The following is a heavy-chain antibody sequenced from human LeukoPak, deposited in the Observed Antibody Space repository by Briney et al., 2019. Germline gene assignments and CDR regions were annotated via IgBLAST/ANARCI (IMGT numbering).Heavy chain of an antibody. Sequence: GGSLRLSCAASGFTFSNYGMHWVRQAPGKGLEWLAFIPYDGSNKYYVDSVKGRFTISRDNSKSTLYLQMNSLRAEDTAVYYCAKVDPYYYDSSTLAYWGQGTLVTVSS. V-gene: IGHV3-30*02. J-gene: IGHJ4*02. CDR3: AKVDPYYYDSSTLAY. CDR1: GFTFSNYG. D-gene: IGHD3-22*01. CDR2: IPYDGSNK.